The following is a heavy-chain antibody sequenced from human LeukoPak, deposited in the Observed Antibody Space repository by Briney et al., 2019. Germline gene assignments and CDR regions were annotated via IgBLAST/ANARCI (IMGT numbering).Heavy chain of an antibody. D-gene: IGHD5-24*01. CDR3: ARDPNEDGWPPDY. CDR1: GFTFSSYS. J-gene: IGHJ4*02. V-gene: IGHV3-48*04. Sequence: PGGSLRLSCAASGFTFSSYSMNWVRQAPGKGLEWISYISSSGNVKHYADSVEGRFTISRDNAKNSLHLQMNSLRADDTAVYYCARDPNEDGWPPDYWGQGTLVTVSS. CDR2: ISSSGNVK.